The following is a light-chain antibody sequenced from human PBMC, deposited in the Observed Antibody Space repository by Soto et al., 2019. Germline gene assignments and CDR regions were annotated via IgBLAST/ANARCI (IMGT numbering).Light chain of an antibody. J-gene: IGKJ1*01. CDR1: QTISSW. Sequence: DIQMTQSPSTLSGSVGDRVTITCRASQTISSWLAWYQQKPGKAPKLLIYKASTLKSGVPSRFSGSGSGTEFTLTISSLQPDDFATYYFQHYNSYSEAFGQGNKVDLK. V-gene: IGKV1-5*03. CDR3: QHYNSYSEA. CDR2: KAS.